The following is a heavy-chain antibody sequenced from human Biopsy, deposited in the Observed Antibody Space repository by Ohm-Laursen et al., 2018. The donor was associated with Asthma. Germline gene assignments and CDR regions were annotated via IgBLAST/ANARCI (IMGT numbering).Heavy chain of an antibody. V-gene: IGHV4-59*12. D-gene: IGHD3-3*01. CDR1: GVSISSDY. Sequence: SETLSLTCTVSGVSISSDYWSWIRQPPGKGLEWIGHIYYSGSTNYQPSLKSRVTISVDTSKNQFSLKLRSVTAADTAVYYCARDRRVRFLEWPPAMDVWGQGTTVTVSS. J-gene: IGHJ6*02. CDR3: ARDRRVRFLEWPPAMDV. CDR2: IYYSGST.